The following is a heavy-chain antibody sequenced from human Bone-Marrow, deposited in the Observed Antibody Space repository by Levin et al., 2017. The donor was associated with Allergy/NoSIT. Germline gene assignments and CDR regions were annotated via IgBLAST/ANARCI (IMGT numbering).Heavy chain of an antibody. CDR2: IYYSGST. CDR1: GGSISSSSYY. J-gene: IGHJ6*03. Sequence: SETLSLTCTVSGGSISSSSYYWGWIRQPPGKGLEWIGSIYYSGSTYYNPSLKSRVTISVDTSKNQFSLKLSSVTAADTAVYYCAWGGHAYYYYMDVWGKGTTVTVSS. D-gene: IGHD3-16*01. V-gene: IGHV4-39*01. CDR3: AWGGHAYYYYMDV.